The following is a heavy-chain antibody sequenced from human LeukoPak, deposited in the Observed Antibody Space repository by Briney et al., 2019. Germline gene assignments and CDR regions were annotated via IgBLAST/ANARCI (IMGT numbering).Heavy chain of an antibody. CDR1: GYSVSSGYY. V-gene: IGHV4-38-2*02. J-gene: IGHJ5*02. CDR3: ARSKAHLSTSWYGTWFDP. CDR2: MYHSGDT. D-gene: IGHD2-2*01. Sequence: TSETLSLTCTVSGYSVSSGYYWGWIRQPPGKGLEWIGSMYHSGDTYYNPSLKSRVTISVDTSKNQLSLKLSSVTAADTAVYYCARSKAHLSTSWYGTWFDPWGQGTLVTVSS.